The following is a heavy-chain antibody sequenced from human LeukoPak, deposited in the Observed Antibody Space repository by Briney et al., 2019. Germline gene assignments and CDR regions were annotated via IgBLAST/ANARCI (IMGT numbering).Heavy chain of an antibody. Sequence: SVKVSCKASGGTFSSYAISWVRQAPGQGLEWMGGIIPIFGTANYAQKFQGRVTITAGESTSTAYMELSSLRSENTAVYYCASTTTIAVAGNFDYWGQGTLVTVSS. CDR3: ASTTTIAVAGNFDY. V-gene: IGHV1-69*13. CDR2: IIPIFGTA. CDR1: GGTFSSYA. D-gene: IGHD6-19*01. J-gene: IGHJ4*02.